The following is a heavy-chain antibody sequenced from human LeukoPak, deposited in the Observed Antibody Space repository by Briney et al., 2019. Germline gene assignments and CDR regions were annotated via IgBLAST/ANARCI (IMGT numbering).Heavy chain of an antibody. D-gene: IGHD3-22*01. V-gene: IGHV5-51*01. J-gene: IGHJ4*02. CDR3: TRQGVYYSDSSAFYY. CDR2: IYPGDSDT. CDR1: GYRFSNYW. Sequence: GESLKISCKTSGYRFSNYWVGWVRQMPGKGLELMGAIYPGDSDTRYSPSFQGQVTISADKSTTTSYIQWTSLRASDTATYSCTRQGVYYSDSSAFYYWGQGTLVTVSS.